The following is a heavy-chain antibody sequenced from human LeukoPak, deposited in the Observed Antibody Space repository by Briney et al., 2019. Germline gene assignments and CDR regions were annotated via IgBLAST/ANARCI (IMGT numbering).Heavy chain of an antibody. CDR3: ARGEGSGSKEYYFDY. J-gene: IGHJ4*02. CDR1: GFTFSSYS. V-gene: IGHV3-21*01. D-gene: IGHD3-22*01. Sequence: KPGGSLRLSCAASGFTFSSYSMNWVRQAPGKGLEWVSSISSSSSYIYYADSVKGRFTISRDNAKNSLYLQMNSLRAEDTAVHYCARGEGSGSKEYYFDYWGQGTLVTVSS. CDR2: ISSSSSYI.